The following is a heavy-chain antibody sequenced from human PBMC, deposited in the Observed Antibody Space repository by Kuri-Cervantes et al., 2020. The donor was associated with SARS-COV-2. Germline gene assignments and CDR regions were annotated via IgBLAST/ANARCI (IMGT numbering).Heavy chain of an antibody. CDR3: VKGGARITNSGVVIANWFDP. CDR2: IYYSGST. J-gene: IGHJ5*02. Sequence: SETLSLTCAVYGGSFSGYYWSWIRQPPGKGLEWIGYIYYSGSTNYNPSLKSRVTISVDTSKNQFSLKLSSVTAADTAVYYCVKGGARITNSGVVIANWFDPWGQGTRVTCYS. D-gene: IGHD3-3*01. CDR1: GGSFSGYY. V-gene: IGHV4-34*01.